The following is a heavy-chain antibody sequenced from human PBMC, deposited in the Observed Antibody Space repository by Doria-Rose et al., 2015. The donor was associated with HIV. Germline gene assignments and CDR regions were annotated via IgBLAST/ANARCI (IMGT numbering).Heavy chain of an antibody. CDR1: GGSIRSYY. D-gene: IGHD6-6*01. V-gene: IGHV4-59*01. J-gene: IGHJ4*02. Sequence: QVQLQESGPGLVKPSETLSLTCAVSGGSIRSYYWSWIRQPPGKGLEWIGYVDHSGSTNYNPSLKSRLTISIDTSKNQFSLKLRSVTAADTAVYYCATDPLIAAHHRFDHRGQGTLVTVSS. CDR3: ATDPLIAAHHRFDH. CDR2: VDHSGST.